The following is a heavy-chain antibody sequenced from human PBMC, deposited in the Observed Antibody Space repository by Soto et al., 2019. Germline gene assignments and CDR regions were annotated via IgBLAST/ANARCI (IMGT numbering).Heavy chain of an antibody. Sequence: QAQLVESGGGVVQPGTSLRLSCAASGFTFAHYAMHWVRHSPGKGLEWVAFMSHDENRKLYSDSVKGRFTISRDNSKSTLYLQMSRLRAEDTAVYYCAKDYDFWSASVNPCFDSWGLGTLVTVSS. CDR2: MSHDENRK. CDR1: GFTFAHYA. D-gene: IGHD3-3*01. V-gene: IGHV3-30*18. J-gene: IGHJ4*02. CDR3: AKDYDFWSASVNPCFDS.